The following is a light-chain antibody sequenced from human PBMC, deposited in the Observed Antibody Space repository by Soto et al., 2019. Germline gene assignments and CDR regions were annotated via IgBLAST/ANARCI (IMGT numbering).Light chain of an antibody. Sequence: QSVLTQPPSASGTPGQRVTISCSGSSSNIGSHTVNWYQQLPGTAPKLLIYSNDQRPSGVPDRFSGYKSGTSASLAISGLQSEDEADYYCAAWDDSLNGVVFGGGTQLTVL. J-gene: IGLJ2*01. CDR2: SND. CDR1: SSNIGSHT. V-gene: IGLV1-44*01. CDR3: AAWDDSLNGVV.